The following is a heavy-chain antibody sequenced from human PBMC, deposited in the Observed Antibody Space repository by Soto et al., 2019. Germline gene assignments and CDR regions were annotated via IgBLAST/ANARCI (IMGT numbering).Heavy chain of an antibody. CDR1: GGSFSGYY. CDR2: INHSGST. Sequence: SETVSLTCAVYGGSFSGYYWSWIRQPPGKGLEWIGEINHSGSTNYNPSLKSRVTISVDTSKNQFSLKLSSVTAADTAVYYCARMVRGVISRFNPWGQGTLVT. CDR3: ARMVRGVISRFNP. V-gene: IGHV4-34*01. J-gene: IGHJ5*02. D-gene: IGHD3-10*01.